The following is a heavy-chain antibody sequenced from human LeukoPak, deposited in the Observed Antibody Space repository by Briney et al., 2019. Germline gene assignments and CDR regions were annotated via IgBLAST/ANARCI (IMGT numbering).Heavy chain of an antibody. J-gene: IGHJ4*02. CDR2: IKSKTDGGTT. CDR3: TTSGSHYGTSDY. D-gene: IGHD1-26*01. Sequence: GGSLRLSCAASGFTFSNAWMSWVRQTPGKGLEWAGRIKSKTDGGTTDYAAPVKGRFIISRDDSKNTLYLQMNNLKTEDTAVYYCTTSGSHYGTSDYWGQGTLVTVSS. V-gene: IGHV3-15*01. CDR1: GFTFSNAW.